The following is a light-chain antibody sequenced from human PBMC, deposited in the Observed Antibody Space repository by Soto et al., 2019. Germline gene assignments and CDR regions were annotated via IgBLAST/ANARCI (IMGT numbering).Light chain of an antibody. V-gene: IGKV3-11*01. CDR2: DAS. J-gene: IGKJ4*01. CDR1: QSVSSY. Sequence: EIVLTQSPATLPLSPGERAALSCRASQSVSSYLAWYQQKPGQAPRLLIYDASNRATGIPARFSGSGSGTDFTLTISSLEPEDFAVYYCQQRSSWPSTFGGGTRVEIK. CDR3: QQRSSWPST.